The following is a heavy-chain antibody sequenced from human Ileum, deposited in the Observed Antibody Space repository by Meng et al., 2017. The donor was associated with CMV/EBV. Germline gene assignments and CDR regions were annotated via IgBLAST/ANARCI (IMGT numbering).Heavy chain of an antibody. CDR1: GYTFTGYC. CDR2: INPNSGGT. Sequence: ASVKVSCKASGYTFTGYCMHLVRQAPGQGREWMGWINPNSGGTNYAQKFQGRVTMTRDTSISTAYMELSRLRSDDTDVYYCERDAAGPAATRTTWYYGMDVWGQGTTVTVSS. CDR3: ERDAAGPAATRTTWYYGMDV. V-gene: IGHV1-2*02. J-gene: IGHJ6*02. D-gene: IGHD2-2*01.